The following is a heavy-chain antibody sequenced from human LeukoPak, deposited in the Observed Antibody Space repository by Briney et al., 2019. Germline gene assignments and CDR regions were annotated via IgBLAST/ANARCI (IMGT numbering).Heavy chain of an antibody. D-gene: IGHD5-12*01. J-gene: IGHJ5*02. CDR1: GYTFTSYY. CDR2: INPSGGST. Sequence: ASVKVSCKASGYTFTSYYMHWVRQAPGQGLEWMGIINPSGGSTSYAQKFQGRVTMTRDMSTSTVYMELSSLRSEDTAVYYCARVAVVATRSVAYWFDPWGQGTLVTVSS. CDR3: ARVAVVATRSVAYWFDP. V-gene: IGHV1-46*01.